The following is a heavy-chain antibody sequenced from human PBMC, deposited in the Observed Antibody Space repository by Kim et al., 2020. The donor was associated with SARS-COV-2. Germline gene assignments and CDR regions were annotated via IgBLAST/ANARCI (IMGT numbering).Heavy chain of an antibody. CDR3: ARADDQYFDY. D-gene: IGHD3-3*01. CDR2: IDLTGGNA. CDR1: GYTFTSYH. J-gene: IGHJ4*02. V-gene: IGHV1-46*01. Sequence: ASVKVSCKASGYTFTSYHLHWVRQAPGQGLEWMGIIDLTGGNATYAQRFQGRVALTRDTSTSTVYMELSSLRSEDTAIYYCARADDQYFDYWGQGTLVSVSS.